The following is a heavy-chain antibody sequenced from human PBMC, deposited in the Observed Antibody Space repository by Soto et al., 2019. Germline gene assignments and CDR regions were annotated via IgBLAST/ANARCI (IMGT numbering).Heavy chain of an antibody. D-gene: IGHD3-9*01. V-gene: IGHV3-30-3*01. Sequence: VAVISYDGSNKYYADSVKGRFTISRDNSKNTLYLQMNSLRAEDTAVYYCAREAYYDILTGYYNVVTAPNYFDYWGQGTLVTVSS. J-gene: IGHJ4*02. CDR2: ISYDGSNK. CDR3: AREAYYDILTGYYNVVTAPNYFDY.